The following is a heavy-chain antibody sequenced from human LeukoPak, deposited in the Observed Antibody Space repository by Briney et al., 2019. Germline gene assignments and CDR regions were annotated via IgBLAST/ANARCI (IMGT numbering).Heavy chain of an antibody. CDR1: GYTFTSYG. V-gene: IGHV1-18*01. D-gene: IGHD1-26*01. CDR2: ISAYNGNT. Sequence: GASVKVSCKASGYTFTSYGISWVRQAPGQGLEWMGWISAYNGNTNYAQKLQGRVTMTTDTSTSTAYMELRSLRSDDTAVYYCARALGGWELLHWFDPWGQGTLVTVSS. J-gene: IGHJ5*02. CDR3: ARALGGWELLHWFDP.